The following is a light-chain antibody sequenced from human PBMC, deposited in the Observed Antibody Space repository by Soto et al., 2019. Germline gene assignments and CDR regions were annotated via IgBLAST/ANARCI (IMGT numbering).Light chain of an antibody. Sequence: QSVLTQPPSASGTPRQRVTLSCSGSSSNIGSTPVSWYQHLQGTAPKVLIFTNNQRPSGVPDRVSGAKAGTSASLATGGLGSEYEANYYCAAWDDSLEGVVLGGGTK. CDR3: AAWDDSLEGVV. CDR2: TNN. V-gene: IGLV1-44*01. J-gene: IGLJ3*02. CDR1: SSNIGSTP.